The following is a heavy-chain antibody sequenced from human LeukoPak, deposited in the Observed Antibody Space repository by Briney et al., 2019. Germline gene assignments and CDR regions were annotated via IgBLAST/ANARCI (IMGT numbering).Heavy chain of an antibody. Sequence: GGSLTLSHSADGFTFSSYSMNCARHAGGKGREWGSSISSSSSYIYYADSVKGRFTISRDNAKNSLYLQMNSLRAEDTPVYYCASDYYGSSGYYYVADYWGQRTLVTVSS. J-gene: IGHJ4*02. CDR1: GFTFSSYS. D-gene: IGHD3-22*01. CDR2: ISSSSSYI. V-gene: IGHV3-21*01. CDR3: ASDYYGSSGYYYVADY.